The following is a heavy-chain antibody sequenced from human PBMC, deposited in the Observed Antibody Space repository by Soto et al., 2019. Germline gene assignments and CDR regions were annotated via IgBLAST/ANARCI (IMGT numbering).Heavy chain of an antibody. D-gene: IGHD2-21*02. Sequence: SVKVSCKASGGTFSSYAISWVRQAPGQGLEWMGGIIPIFGTANYAQKFQGRVTITAAESTSTAYMELSSLRSEDTAGNYCAGWVINRMGDPTPALEYLGQGTLVTVSS. CDR3: AGWVINRMGDPTPALEY. CDR2: IIPIFGTA. J-gene: IGHJ4*02. CDR1: GGTFSSYA. V-gene: IGHV1-69*13.